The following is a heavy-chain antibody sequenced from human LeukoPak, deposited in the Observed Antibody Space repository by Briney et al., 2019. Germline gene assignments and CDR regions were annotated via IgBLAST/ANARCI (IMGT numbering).Heavy chain of an antibody. J-gene: IGHJ1*01. Sequence: PGGSLRLSCAASGFTFSSYWMSWVRQAAGKGLEWVAKMKEDGSDENYVDSVKGRFTISRDNARNSLHLQMKSLRAEDTAVYFCARGGAGGGHFPTWGQGILVIVSS. V-gene: IGHV3-7*03. D-gene: IGHD3-16*01. CDR3: ARGGAGGGHFPT. CDR2: MKEDGSDE. CDR1: GFTFSSYW.